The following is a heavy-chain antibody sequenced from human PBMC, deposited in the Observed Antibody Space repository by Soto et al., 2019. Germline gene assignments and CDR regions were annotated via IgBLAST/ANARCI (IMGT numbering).Heavy chain of an antibody. J-gene: IGHJ6*02. CDR2: ISSNGGGT. V-gene: IGHV3-64D*06. CDR1: GFTFNQYS. CDR3: VKDLFGMDV. Sequence: SLRLSCSASGFTFNQYSMQWVRQSPGKGLQFVSTISSNGGGTDYTDSVKGRFTISRDNSKKTLYLQMSRLRPGDTAVYYCVKDLFGMDVWGQGTTVTVSS.